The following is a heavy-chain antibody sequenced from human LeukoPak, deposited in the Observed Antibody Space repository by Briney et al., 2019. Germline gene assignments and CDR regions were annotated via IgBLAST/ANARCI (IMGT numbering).Heavy chain of an antibody. Sequence: ASVKVSCKASGYTFTTYAMNWVRQAPGQGLEWMGWINTNTGNPTYAQGFTGRFVFALDTSVSTAYRQISSLKAEDTAVYYCARDLDDYGRPPRGMDVWGQGTTVTVSS. V-gene: IGHV7-4-1*02. D-gene: IGHD4-17*01. J-gene: IGHJ6*02. CDR2: INTNTGNP. CDR3: ARDLDDYGRPPRGMDV. CDR1: GYTFTTYA.